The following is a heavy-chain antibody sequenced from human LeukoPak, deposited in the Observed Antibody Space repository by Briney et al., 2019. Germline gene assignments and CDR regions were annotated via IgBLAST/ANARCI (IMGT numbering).Heavy chain of an antibody. CDR3: ARGSARGGASDY. CDR1: GYTLTGYY. D-gene: IGHD1-26*01. CDR2: INPNSGGT. Sequence: ASVKVSCKASGYTLTGYYMHWVRQAPGQGLEWMGWINPNSGGTNYAQKFQGRVTMTRDTSISTAYMELSRLRSDDTAVYYCARGSARGGASDYWGQGTLVTVSS. V-gene: IGHV1-2*02. J-gene: IGHJ4*02.